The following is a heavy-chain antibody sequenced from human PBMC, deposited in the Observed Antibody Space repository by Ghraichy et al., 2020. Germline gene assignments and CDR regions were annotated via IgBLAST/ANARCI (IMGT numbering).Heavy chain of an antibody. CDR2: IIPIFGIA. J-gene: IGHJ5*02. CDR3: AREWSGNGNWFDP. V-gene: IGHV1-69*17. Sequence: VKVSCKASGGTFSSYAISWVRQAPGQGLEWMGGIIPIFGIANYAQKFQGRVTITADKSTSTAYMELSSLRSEDTAVYYCAREWSGNGNWFDPWGQGTLVTVSS. CDR1: GGTFSSYA. D-gene: IGHD3-3*01.